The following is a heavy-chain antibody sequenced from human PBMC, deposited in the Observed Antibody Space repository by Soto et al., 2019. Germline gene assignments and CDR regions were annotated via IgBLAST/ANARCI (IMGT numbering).Heavy chain of an antibody. D-gene: IGHD3-10*01. J-gene: IGHJ4*02. Sequence: QLQLQESGPGLVKPSETLSLTCTVSGGSISSSSYYWGWIRQPPGQGLEWIGSIYYSGNTYYNPALRSRVAISVDSANNQFSLKMSSVAAADTPVYYCAREYYCGSGSYYHRPFDFWGQGTMVTVSS. V-gene: IGHV4-39*02. CDR2: IYYSGNT. CDR1: GGSISSSSYY. CDR3: AREYYCGSGSYYHRPFDF.